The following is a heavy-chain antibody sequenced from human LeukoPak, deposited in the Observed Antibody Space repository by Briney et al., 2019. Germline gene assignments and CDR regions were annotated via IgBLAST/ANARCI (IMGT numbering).Heavy chain of an antibody. V-gene: IGHV3-30*02. Sequence: GGSLRLSCAASGFTFSSYGMHWVRQAPGKGLEWVAFIRYDGSNKYYADSVKGRFTISRDNSKNTLYLQMNSLRAEDTAVYYCAKDDEWPERVMDVWGQGTTVTVSS. CDR1: GFTFSSYG. D-gene: IGHD3-3*01. CDR2: IRYDGSNK. CDR3: AKDDEWPERVMDV. J-gene: IGHJ6*02.